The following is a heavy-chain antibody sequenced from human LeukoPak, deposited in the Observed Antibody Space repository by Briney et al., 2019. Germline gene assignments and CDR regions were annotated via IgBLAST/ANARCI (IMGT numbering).Heavy chain of an antibody. CDR2: FGGSGGGP. J-gene: IGHJ4*02. CDR3: AKARGATVNDPADY. D-gene: IGHD1-26*01. CDR1: GFSFSVYA. Sequence: PGGSLRLSCAASGFSFSVYAMNWARQAPGKGLEWVSSFGGSGGGPWHAASVKGRFSISRDNSKNTLYLQMSSLSDEDTALYYCAKARGATVNDPADYWGQGILVTVSS. V-gene: IGHV3-23*01.